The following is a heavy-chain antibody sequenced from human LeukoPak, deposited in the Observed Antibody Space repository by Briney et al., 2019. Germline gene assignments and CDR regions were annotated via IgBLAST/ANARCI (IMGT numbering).Heavy chain of an antibody. CDR2: INPSGSST. D-gene: IGHD1-26*01. CDR1: GYGFTSHY. V-gene: IGHV1-46*01. CDR3: ARDNSVGDTAWWFDP. J-gene: IGHJ5*02. Sequence: ASVKVSCKASGYGFTSHYMHWVRQAPGQGLEWMGLINPSGSSTLYAQKFQGRVTMTRDMSTTTDYMELSSLRSEDTAVYYCARDNSVGDTAWWFDPWGQGTLVTVSS.